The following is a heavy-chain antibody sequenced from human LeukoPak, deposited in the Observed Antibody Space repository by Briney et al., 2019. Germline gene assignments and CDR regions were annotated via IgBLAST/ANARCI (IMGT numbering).Heavy chain of an antibody. Sequence: GASVKVSCKASGYTFTSYAMHWVRQAPGQRLEWMGWINAGNGNTKYSQKFQGRVTITRDTSASTAYMELSSLRSEDTAVYYCARLSGSYLYYFDYWGQGTLVTVSS. V-gene: IGHV1-3*01. CDR3: ARLSGSYLYYFDY. D-gene: IGHD1-26*01. J-gene: IGHJ4*02. CDR1: GYTFTSYA. CDR2: INAGNGNT.